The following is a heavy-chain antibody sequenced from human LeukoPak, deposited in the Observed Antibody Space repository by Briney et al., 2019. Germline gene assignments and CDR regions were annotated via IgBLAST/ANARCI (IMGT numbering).Heavy chain of an antibody. CDR3: AREVRYSYGPYYYYYYMDV. CDR2: IYYSGST. Sequence: PSETLSLTCTVSGGSISSYYWSWIRQPPGKGLEWIGYIYYSGSTNYNPSLKSRVTISVDTSKNQFSLKLSPVTAADTAVYYCAREVRYSYGPYYYYYYMDVWGKGTTVTLSS. CDR1: GGSISSYY. D-gene: IGHD5-18*01. V-gene: IGHV4-59*01. J-gene: IGHJ6*03.